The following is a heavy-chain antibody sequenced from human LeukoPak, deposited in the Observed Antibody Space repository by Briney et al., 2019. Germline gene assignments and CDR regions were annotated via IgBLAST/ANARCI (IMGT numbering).Heavy chain of an antibody. CDR2: IYYSGST. D-gene: IGHD2-15*01. CDR1: GGSVSIGNYY. V-gene: IGHV4-61*01. J-gene: IGHJ3*02. CDR3: ASGSLVVGTSAFDI. Sequence: SETLSLTCTVSGGSVSIGNYYWRCIRQPPGKGLEWIGYIYYSGSTNYNPSLKSRVTTSVDTSKNQFSLKLTSVTPADTAVYYCASGSLVVGTSAFDIWGQGTMVTVSS.